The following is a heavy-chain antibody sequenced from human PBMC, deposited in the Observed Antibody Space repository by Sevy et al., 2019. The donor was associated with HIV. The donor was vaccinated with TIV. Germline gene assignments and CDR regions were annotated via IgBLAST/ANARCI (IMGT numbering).Heavy chain of an antibody. CDR3: ARGPSYYYDSSGYYRKYFDY. CDR1: GFTFSSYS. Sequence: GGSLRLSCAASGFTFSSYSMNWVRQAPGKGLEWVSSISSSSSYIYYADSVKGRFTISRDNAKNSLYLQMNSLRAEVTAVYYCARGPSYYYDSSGYYRKYFDYWGQGTLVTVSS. D-gene: IGHD3-22*01. V-gene: IGHV3-21*01. J-gene: IGHJ4*02. CDR2: ISSSSSYI.